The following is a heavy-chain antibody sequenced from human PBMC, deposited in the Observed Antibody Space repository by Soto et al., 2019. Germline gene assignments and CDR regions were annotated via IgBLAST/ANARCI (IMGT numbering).Heavy chain of an antibody. CDR2: IWYDGSNK. Sequence: QVQLVESGGGVVQPGRSLRLSCAASGFTFSGYGMHWVRQAPGKGLEWVAVIWYDGSNKYYADSVKGRFTISRDNSKNTLYLQMNSLRAEDTAVYYCARDYYGSGSYYPNYWGQGTLVTVSS. CDR1: GFTFSGYG. V-gene: IGHV3-33*01. J-gene: IGHJ4*02. D-gene: IGHD3-10*01. CDR3: ARDYYGSGSYYPNY.